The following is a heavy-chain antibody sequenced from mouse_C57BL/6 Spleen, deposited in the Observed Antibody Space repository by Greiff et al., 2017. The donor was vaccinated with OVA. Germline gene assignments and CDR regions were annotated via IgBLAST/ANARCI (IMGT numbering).Heavy chain of an antibody. J-gene: IGHJ3*01. CDR2: INPSSGYT. D-gene: IGHD2-2*01. V-gene: IGHV1-4*01. CDR3: ARWVDGYVSAY. CDR1: GYTFTSYT. Sequence: QVQLQQSGAELARPGASVKMSCKASGYTFTSYTMHWVKQRPGQGLEWIGYINPSSGYTKYNQKFKDKATLTADKSSSTAYMQRSSLTSEDSAVYYCARWVDGYVSAYWGQGTLVTVSA.